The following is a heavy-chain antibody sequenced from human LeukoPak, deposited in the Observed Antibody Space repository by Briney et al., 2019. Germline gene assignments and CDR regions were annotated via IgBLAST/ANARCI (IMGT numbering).Heavy chain of an antibody. D-gene: IGHD2-15*01. V-gene: IGHV3-21*04. CDR1: GFTFSSYT. CDR2: ISSSSGYI. J-gene: IGHJ4*01. Sequence: GGSLKLSCEASGFTFSSYTLTWVRQAPGKGLEWVSSISSSSGYIYYADSVKGRFTISRDNAKRSLSLQMNSLRVEDTAVYYCAKPLTGGGSWPPFDSWGQGTLVTVSS. CDR3: AKPLTGGGSWPPFDS.